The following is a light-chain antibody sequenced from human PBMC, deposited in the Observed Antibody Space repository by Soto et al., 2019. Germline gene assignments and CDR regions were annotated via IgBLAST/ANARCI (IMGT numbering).Light chain of an antibody. CDR1: SSDVGGYKF. CDR2: EVS. J-gene: IGLJ1*01. V-gene: IGLV2-14*01. CDR3: GSYTGSIYV. Sequence: QSVLTQPASVPGSPGQSITISCTGTSSDVGGYKFVSWYQQHPGKAPKLMIYEVSNRPSGVSSRFSGSKSGNTASLTISGLQAEDEADYYCGSYTGSIYVFGPGTKVTVL.